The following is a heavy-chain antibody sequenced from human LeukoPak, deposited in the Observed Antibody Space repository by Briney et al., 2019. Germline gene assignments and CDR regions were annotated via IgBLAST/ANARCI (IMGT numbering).Heavy chain of an antibody. V-gene: IGHV4-34*01. CDR2: IHYTGAT. D-gene: IGHD3-9*01. CDR3: ARGNILSGYCFDF. J-gene: IGHJ4*02. CDR1: GGSITGYY. Sequence: SETLSLTCAVYGGSITGYYWSWIRQPPGKGLEWVGEIHYTGATSYNPSLKSRATISIDTSKNQVSLKLSSVTAADTAVYYCARGNILSGYCFDFWGQGTLVTVSS.